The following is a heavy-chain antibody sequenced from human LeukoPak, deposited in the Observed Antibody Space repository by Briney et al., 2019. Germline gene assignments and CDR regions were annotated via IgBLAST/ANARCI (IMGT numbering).Heavy chain of an antibody. J-gene: IGHJ4*02. D-gene: IGHD3-3*01. CDR3: TIDLFLEWSIYYFDY. CDR2: IKSKTDGGTT. Sequence: GGSLRLSCAASGFTFSNAWMSWVRQAPGKGLEWVGRIKSKTDGGTTDYAAPVKGRFTISRDDSKNTLYLQMNSLKTEDTAVYYCTIDLFLEWSIYYFDYWGQGTLVTVSS. V-gene: IGHV3-15*01. CDR1: GFTFSNAW.